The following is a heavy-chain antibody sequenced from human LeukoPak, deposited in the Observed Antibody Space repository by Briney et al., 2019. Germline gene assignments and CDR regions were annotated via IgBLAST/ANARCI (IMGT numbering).Heavy chain of an antibody. Sequence: RESGPALVKPTQTLTLTCTFSGFSLTTGGLCVTWVRQPPGKALEWLARIDSDDDKYNSTSLEARLTISKDTSKNQVILTMTSMDPVDTATYYCARMWGYNWNYIDYWGQGSLVTVSS. CDR1: GFSLTTGGLC. CDR2: IDSDDDK. D-gene: IGHD1-20*01. V-gene: IGHV2-70*11. CDR3: ARMWGYNWNYIDY. J-gene: IGHJ4*02.